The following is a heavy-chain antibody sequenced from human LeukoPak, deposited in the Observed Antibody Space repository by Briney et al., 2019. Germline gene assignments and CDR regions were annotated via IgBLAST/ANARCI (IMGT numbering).Heavy chain of an antibody. CDR2: ISGSGSST. CDR1: GFTFSTYT. CDR3: AKVLYRVTCFDY. J-gene: IGHJ4*02. V-gene: IGHV3-23*01. D-gene: IGHD3-16*02. Sequence: GGSLRLSCIASGFTFSTYTMVWVRQAPGEGLEWVSSISGSGSSTYYADSVNGLFTISTDTSKNTLYLQMNSLRAEDTAVYSCAKVLYRVTCFDYWGPGTLVTVSS.